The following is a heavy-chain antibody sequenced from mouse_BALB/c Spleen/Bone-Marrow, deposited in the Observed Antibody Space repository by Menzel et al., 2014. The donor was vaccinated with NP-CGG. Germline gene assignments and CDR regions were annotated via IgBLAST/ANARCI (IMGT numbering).Heavy chain of an antibody. CDR3: TRNYGNQGAMDY. V-gene: IGHV5-15*02. D-gene: IGHD2-1*01. CDR2: ISNLAYSI. CDR1: GFTFSDYG. J-gene: IGHJ4*01. Sequence: EVHLVESGGGLVQPGGSRKLSCAASGFTFSDYGMAWVRQAPGKGPEWVAFISNLAYSIYYADTVTGRFTISRENAKSTLYLEMSSLRSEDTAICYCTRNYGNQGAMDYWGQGTSVTVSS.